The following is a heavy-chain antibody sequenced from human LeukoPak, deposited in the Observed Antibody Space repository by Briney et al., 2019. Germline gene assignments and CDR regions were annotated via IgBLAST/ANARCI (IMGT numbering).Heavy chain of an antibody. CDR3: ARVDCISTSCPADY. CDR2: IFYSGST. D-gene: IGHD2-2*01. CDR1: GGSMTSYY. V-gene: IGHV4-59*01. Sequence: SETLSLTCTVSGGSMTSYYWNWIRQPPGKGLEWIGFIFYSGSTNYNPSLKSRVTISVDTSRNQFSLKLSPVTAADTAIYYCARVDCISTSCPADYWGQGTLVTVSS. J-gene: IGHJ4*02.